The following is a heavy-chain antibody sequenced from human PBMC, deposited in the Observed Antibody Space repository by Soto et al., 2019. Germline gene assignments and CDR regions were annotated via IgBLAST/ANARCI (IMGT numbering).Heavy chain of an antibody. CDR3: ARYGSGSYSPTTFDY. CDR2: IYYSGST. V-gene: IGHV4-31*01. J-gene: IGHJ4*02. D-gene: IGHD3-10*01. CDR1: GASISSVGYN. Sequence: QVQLQESGPGLVKPSQTLSLTCTVSGASISSVGYNWSWLRQHPGKGLEWIGYIYYSGSTYYNPSLKIPVTLSVDPSNNQFSLKVTSVTAADTAVYYCARYGSGSYSPTTFDYWGQGTLVTVSS.